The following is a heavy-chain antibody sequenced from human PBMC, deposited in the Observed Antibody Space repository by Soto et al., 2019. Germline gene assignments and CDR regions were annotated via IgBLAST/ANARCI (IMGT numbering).Heavy chain of an antibody. V-gene: IGHV3-74*01. CDR1: GFTFSAYW. D-gene: IGHD1-1*01. CDR3: TRGPRVSSTGTGAH. J-gene: IGHJ4*02. CDR2: ISDDGSTT. Sequence: GGSLRLCCEVSGFTFSAYWMQWVRQVPGKGLIWVSRISDDGSTTTYADSVKGRFTISRDNAKNTLYLQMNSLRADDTGLYYCTRGPRVSSTGTGAHWGQGTLVTVSS.